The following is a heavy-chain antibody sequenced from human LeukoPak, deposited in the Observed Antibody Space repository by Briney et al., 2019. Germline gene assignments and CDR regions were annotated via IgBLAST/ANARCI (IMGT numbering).Heavy chain of an antibody. V-gene: IGHV1-58*02. J-gene: IGHJ4*02. Sequence: SVKVSCKASGFTFTSSAMQWVRQARGQRLEWIGWIVVGSGNTNYAQKFQERVTITRDMSTSTAYMELSSLRSEDTAVYYCAADPVGATTSNYWGQGTLVTVSS. D-gene: IGHD1-26*01. CDR1: GFTFTSSA. CDR2: IVVGSGNT. CDR3: AADPVGATTSNY.